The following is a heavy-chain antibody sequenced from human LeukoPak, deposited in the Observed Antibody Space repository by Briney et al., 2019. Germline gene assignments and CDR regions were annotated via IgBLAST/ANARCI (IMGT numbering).Heavy chain of an antibody. CDR2: IRYDGSNK. CDR1: GFTFSSYG. J-gene: IGHJ1*01. CDR3: AKGFLGYYYDSSGDLVHGLSSGEEYFQH. Sequence: GGSLRLSCAASGFTFSSYGMHWVRQAPGKGLEWVAFIRYDGSNKYYADSVKGRFTISRDNSKNTLYLQMNSLRAEDTAVYYCAKGFLGYYYDSSGDLVHGLSSGEEYFQHWGQGTLVTVSS. D-gene: IGHD3-22*01. V-gene: IGHV3-30*02.